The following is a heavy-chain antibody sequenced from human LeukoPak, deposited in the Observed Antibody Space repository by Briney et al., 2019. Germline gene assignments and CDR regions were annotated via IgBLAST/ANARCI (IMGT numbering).Heavy chain of an antibody. CDR2: IKSKTDGGTT. Sequence: GGSLRLSCAASGFTSSNAWKSWVRQAPGKGLEWVGRIKSKTDGGTTDYAAPVKGRFTISRDDSKNTLYLQMNSLKTEDTAVYYCTTVYYYDSSGYYYDKYFDYWGQGTLVTVSS. D-gene: IGHD3-22*01. CDR3: TTVYYYDSSGYYYDKYFDY. J-gene: IGHJ4*02. V-gene: IGHV3-15*01. CDR1: GFTSSNAW.